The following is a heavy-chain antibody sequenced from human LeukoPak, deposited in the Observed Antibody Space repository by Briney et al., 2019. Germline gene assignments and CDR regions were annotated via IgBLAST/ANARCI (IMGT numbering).Heavy chain of an antibody. V-gene: IGHV3-73*01. CDR2: IRSKANSYAT. CDR1: GFTFSGSA. CDR3: MSSGWYGDFDY. D-gene: IGHD6-19*01. Sequence: GGSLRLSCAASGFTFSGSAMHWVRQASGKGLEWVGRIRSKANSYATAYAASVKGRFTISRDDSKNTAYLQMNSLKTEDTAVYYCMSSGWYGDFDYWGQGTLVTVSS. J-gene: IGHJ4*02.